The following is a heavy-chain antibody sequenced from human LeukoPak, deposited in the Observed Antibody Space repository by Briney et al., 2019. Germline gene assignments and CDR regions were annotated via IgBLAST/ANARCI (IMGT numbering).Heavy chain of an antibody. V-gene: IGHV4-4*07. D-gene: IGHD4-17*01. Sequence: SETLSLTCTVSGGSISSYYWSWIRQPAGKGLEWIGRIYTSGSTNYNPSLKSRVTMSVDTSKNQFSLKLSSVTAADTAVYYCARDVTTVTTGPYDYYYGMDVWGQGTTVTVSS. CDR2: IYTSGST. CDR1: GGSISSYY. J-gene: IGHJ6*02. CDR3: ARDVTTVTTGPYDYYYGMDV.